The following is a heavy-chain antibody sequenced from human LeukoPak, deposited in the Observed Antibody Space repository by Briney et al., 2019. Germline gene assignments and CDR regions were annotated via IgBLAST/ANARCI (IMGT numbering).Heavy chain of an antibody. Sequence: GGSLRLSCAASGSTFSSYWMHWVRQAPGKGLVWVSRINSDGSSTSYADSVKGRFTISRDNAKNTLYLQMNSLRAEDTAVYYCASLLARGLNWFDPWGQGTLVTVSS. CDR2: INSDGSST. CDR3: ASLLARGLNWFDP. V-gene: IGHV3-74*01. CDR1: GSTFSSYW. J-gene: IGHJ5*02. D-gene: IGHD3-10*01.